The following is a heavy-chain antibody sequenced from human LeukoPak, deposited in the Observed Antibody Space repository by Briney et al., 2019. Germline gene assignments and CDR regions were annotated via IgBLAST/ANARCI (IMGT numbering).Heavy chain of an antibody. J-gene: IGHJ4*02. V-gene: IGHV3-7*03. Sequence: PGGSLRLSCAASGFTFSSYWMSWVRQAPGKGLEWVANIKQDGSEKYYVDSVKGRFTISRDTSKNTLYLRMNSLRAEDTAIYYCAKGMTTVTTRSPLDYWGQGTLVTVSS. CDR1: GFTFSSYW. CDR2: IKQDGSEK. CDR3: AKGMTTVTTRSPLDY. D-gene: IGHD4-17*01.